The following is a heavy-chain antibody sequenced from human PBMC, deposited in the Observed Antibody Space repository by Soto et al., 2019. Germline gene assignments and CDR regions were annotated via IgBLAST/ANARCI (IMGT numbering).Heavy chain of an antibody. CDR1: AFTFSSFA. V-gene: IGHV3-23*01. J-gene: IGHJ4*02. CDR3: VKDYQRHMTIFEVVNN. D-gene: IGHD3-3*01. CDR2: ISGSGGST. Sequence: SAFTFSSFAVRRILTHTRKVLEWVSAISGSGGSTYYADSVKGRFTISRDNSKNTLYLQMNSLRAEDTAVYYCVKDYQRHMTIFEVVNNWGQRTLVAVSS.